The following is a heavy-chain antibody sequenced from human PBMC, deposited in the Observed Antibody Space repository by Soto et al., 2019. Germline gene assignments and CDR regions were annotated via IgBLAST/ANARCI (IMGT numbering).Heavy chain of an antibody. CDR3: ASRHTSSWSALDY. V-gene: IGHV3-66*01. CDR2: IHSGDST. J-gene: IGHJ4*02. CDR1: GFTFSGYS. Sequence: GGSLRLSCAGSGFTFSGYSMNWVRQAPGKGLEWVSIIHSGDSTYYAGSVKGRFTISRDNSKNTLFLQMNSLRVEDTAVYYCASRHTSSWSALDYWGQGTQVTVSS. D-gene: IGHD6-13*01.